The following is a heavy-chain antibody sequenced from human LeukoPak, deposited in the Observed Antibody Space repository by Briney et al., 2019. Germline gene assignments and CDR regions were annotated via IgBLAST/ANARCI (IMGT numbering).Heavy chain of an antibody. V-gene: IGHV4-59*12. CDR3: ARGSGYHFDY. Sequence: SETLTLTCTVSGGSISSYYWSWIRQPPGKGLEWIGEIYHSGSTNYNPSLKSRVTISVDKSKNQFSLKLSSVTAADTAVYYCARGSGYHFDYWGQGTLVTVSS. D-gene: IGHD3-22*01. CDR1: GGSISSYY. CDR2: IYHSGST. J-gene: IGHJ4*02.